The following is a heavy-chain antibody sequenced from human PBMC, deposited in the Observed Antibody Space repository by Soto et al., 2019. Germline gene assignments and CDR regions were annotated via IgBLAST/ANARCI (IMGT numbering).Heavy chain of an antibody. CDR3: ARGDFWSFA. J-gene: IGHJ5*02. D-gene: IGHD3-3*01. V-gene: IGHV3-74*01. CDR2: INKDATT. Sequence: EVQLAESGGGFVEPGGSLRLSCGVSGFSLSRAWMDWVRQVPGKGLVWVSRINKDATTTYADSVKGRFTISRDTAKNTLYVEKNSVKAGDRALYYCARGDFWSFAWGQGTLVTVSS. CDR1: GFSLSRAW.